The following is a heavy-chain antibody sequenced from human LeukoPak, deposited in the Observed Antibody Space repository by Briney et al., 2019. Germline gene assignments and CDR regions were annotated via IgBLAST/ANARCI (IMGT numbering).Heavy chain of an antibody. J-gene: IGHJ5*02. CDR2: ISWNSGSI. CDR3: AKGYFYNWFDP. V-gene: IGHV3-9*01. D-gene: IGHD1-26*01. CDR1: GFTFDDYA. Sequence: GRSLRLSCAASGFTFDDYAMHWVRQAPGKGLEWVSGISWNSGSIGYADSVKGRFTISRDNAKNSLYLQMNSLRAEDTAVYYCAKGYFYNWFDPWGQGTLVTVSS.